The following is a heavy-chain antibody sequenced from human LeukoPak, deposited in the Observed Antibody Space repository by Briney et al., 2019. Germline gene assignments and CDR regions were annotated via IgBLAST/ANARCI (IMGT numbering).Heavy chain of an antibody. V-gene: IGHV3-73*01. CDR1: GFTFSGSA. Sequence: GGSLRLSCAASGFTFSGSAMHWVRQASGKGLEWVGRIRSKANSYATAYAASVKGRFTISRDDSKNTAYLQMNSLKTEDTAVYYCTSESRIEMVRSGVTHLDYWGQGTLVTVSS. CDR3: TSESRIEMVRSGVTHLDY. CDR2: IRSKANSYAT. J-gene: IGHJ4*02. D-gene: IGHD5-24*01.